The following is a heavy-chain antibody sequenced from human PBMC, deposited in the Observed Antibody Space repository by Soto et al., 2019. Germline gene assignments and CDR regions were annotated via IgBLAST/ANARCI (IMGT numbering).Heavy chain of an antibody. CDR2: IWYDGSNK. Sequence: QVQLVESGGGVVQPGRSLRLSCAASGFTFSSYGMHWVRQAPGKGLEWVAVIWYDGSNKYYADSVKGRFTISRDNSKNTLYLQMNSLRAEDTAVYYCARGDSSGYYYYYYYYGMDVWGQGTTVTVS. D-gene: IGHD3-22*01. CDR3: ARGDSSGYYYYYYYYGMDV. V-gene: IGHV3-33*01. J-gene: IGHJ6*02. CDR1: GFTFSSYG.